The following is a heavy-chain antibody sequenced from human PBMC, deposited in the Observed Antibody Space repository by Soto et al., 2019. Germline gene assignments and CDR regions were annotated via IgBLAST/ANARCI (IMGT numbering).Heavy chain of an antibody. D-gene: IGHD3-22*01. J-gene: IGHJ4*03. V-gene: IGHV3-23*01. Sequence: ELSMRLSCSASAFTFSIHAIIWVRQAPPKGLEWVSSISGSGGSTYYADSGKGRFTISRDNSKNTLYLQMNSLRAEDTAVSYFAKPRLICRCCDNWGQGCMVAVSS. CDR1: AFTFSIHA. CDR2: ISGSGGST. CDR3: AKPRLICRCCDN.